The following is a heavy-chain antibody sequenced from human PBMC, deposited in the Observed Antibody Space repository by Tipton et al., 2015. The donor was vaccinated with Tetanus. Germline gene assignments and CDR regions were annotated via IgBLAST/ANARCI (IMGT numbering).Heavy chain of an antibody. J-gene: IGHJ4*02. CDR3: ARDWFSGSNYAELDY. D-gene: IGHD1-26*01. CDR1: GFIFSSYG. CDR2: SWYDGTDK. Sequence: SLRLSCAASGFIFSSYGIHWVRQAPGKGLEWVAVSWYDGTDKYYADSVKGRFTISRDNSKNTLYLQMNSLRAEDTAVYYCARDWFSGSNYAELDYWGQGTLVTVSS. V-gene: IGHV3-33*01.